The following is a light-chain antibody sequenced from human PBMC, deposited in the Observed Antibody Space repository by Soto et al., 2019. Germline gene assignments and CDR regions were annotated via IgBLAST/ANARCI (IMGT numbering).Light chain of an antibody. J-gene: IGLJ3*02. Sequence: QSALTQPRSVSRSPGQSVTISCTGTSSDVGGYNYVSWYQQHPGKAPKLMIYDVSKRPSGVPDRFSGSKSGNTASLTISGLQAEDGADYYCCSYAGSYTYWVFGGGTKVTVL. CDR1: SSDVGGYNY. CDR3: CSYAGSYTYWV. CDR2: DVS. V-gene: IGLV2-11*01.